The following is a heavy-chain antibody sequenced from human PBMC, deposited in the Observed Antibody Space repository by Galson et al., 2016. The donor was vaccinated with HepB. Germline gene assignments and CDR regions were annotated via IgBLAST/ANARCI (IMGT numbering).Heavy chain of an antibody. V-gene: IGHV3-7*01. CDR3: ARGSPVTGVA. D-gene: IGHD4-17*01. Sequence: SLRLSCAASGFTFGDFSMHWVRQAPGKGPEWVANINEDGSGKYYVDSVRGRFTVSRDNAKNSLYLQMNSLRADDTAVYYCARGSPVTGVAWGQGTLVTVSS. CDR1: GFTFGDFS. J-gene: IGHJ5*02. CDR2: INEDGSGK.